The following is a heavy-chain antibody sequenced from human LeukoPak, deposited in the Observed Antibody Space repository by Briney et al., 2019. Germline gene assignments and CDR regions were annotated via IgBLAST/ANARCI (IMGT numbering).Heavy chain of an antibody. CDR2: ISSSSSTI. Sequence: PGGSLRLSCAASGFTVSSNYMSWVRQAPGKGLEWVSYISSSSSTIYYADSVKGRFTISRDNAKNSLYLQMNSLRAEDTAVYYCARGVAVRGSDYWGQGTLVTVSS. D-gene: IGHD3-10*01. J-gene: IGHJ4*02. CDR1: GFTVSSNY. V-gene: IGHV3-48*04. CDR3: ARGVAVRGSDY.